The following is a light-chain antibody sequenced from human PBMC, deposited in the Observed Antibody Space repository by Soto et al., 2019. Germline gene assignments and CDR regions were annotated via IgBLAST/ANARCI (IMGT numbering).Light chain of an antibody. Sequence: QSVLTQPRSVSGSPGQSVTISCTGTGSNVGAYNYVSWYQQHPGKAPKLMIYDVSNRPSGVPDRFSGSKSANTASLTISGLQPEDEADYYCCSYAGTYIHYVFGSGTKVPVL. CDR2: DVS. CDR1: GSNVGAYNY. J-gene: IGLJ1*01. V-gene: IGLV2-11*01. CDR3: CSYAGTYIHYV.